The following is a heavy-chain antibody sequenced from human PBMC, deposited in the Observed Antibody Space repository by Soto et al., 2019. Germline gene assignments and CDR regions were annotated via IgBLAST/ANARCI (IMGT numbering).Heavy chain of an antibody. CDR3: ARDRNYGSGNSYYYYGMDV. Sequence: QVQLVQSGAEVKKPGSSVKVSCKASGGTFSSYAISWVRQAPGQGLEWMGGIIPIFGTANYAQKFQGRVTNTADESTSTAYMELSSLRSEDTAVYYCARDRNYGSGNSYYYYGMDVWGQGTTVTVSS. CDR2: IIPIFGTA. J-gene: IGHJ6*02. CDR1: GGTFSSYA. V-gene: IGHV1-69*01. D-gene: IGHD3-10*01.